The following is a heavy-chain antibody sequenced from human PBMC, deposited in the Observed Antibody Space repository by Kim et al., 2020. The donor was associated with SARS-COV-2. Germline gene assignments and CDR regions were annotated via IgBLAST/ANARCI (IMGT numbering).Heavy chain of an antibody. V-gene: IGHV3-15*01. D-gene: IGHD4-17*01. J-gene: IGHJ4*02. CDR3: TTGYGDNSERGC. Sequence: DYAAPVKGRFTISRDDSKNTVYLQMINLKTEDTALYYCTTGYGDNSERGCWGQGTLVTVSS.